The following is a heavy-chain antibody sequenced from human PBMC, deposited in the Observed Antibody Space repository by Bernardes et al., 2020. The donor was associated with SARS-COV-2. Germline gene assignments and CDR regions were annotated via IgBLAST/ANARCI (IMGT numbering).Heavy chain of an antibody. D-gene: IGHD2-2*01. CDR3: AREIVVVPAAILPGGRYGDYVTYGMGV. CDR2: ISAYNGNT. CDR1: GYTFTSYG. J-gene: IGHJ6*02. V-gene: IGHV1-18*01. Sequence: ASVKVSCKASGYTFTSYGISWVRQAPGQGLEWMGWISAYNGNTNYAQKLQGRVTMTTDTSTSTAYMELRSLRSDDTAVYYCAREIVVVPAAILPGGRYGDYVTYGMGVWGQETTVTVSS.